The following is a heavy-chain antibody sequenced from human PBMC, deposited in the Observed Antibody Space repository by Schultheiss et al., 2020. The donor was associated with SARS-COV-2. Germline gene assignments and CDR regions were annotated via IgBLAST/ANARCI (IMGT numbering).Heavy chain of an antibody. J-gene: IGHJ4*02. D-gene: IGHD2-2*01. CDR3: ARETYCSGTSCSFDY. V-gene: IGHV1-2*02. Sequence: ASVKVSCKASGYTFTSYAMNWVRQAPGQGLEWMGWINPNSGGTNYAQKFQGRVTMTRDTSISTAYMELSRLRSDDTAVYYCARETYCSGTSCSFDYWGQGTLVTVSS. CDR2: INPNSGGT. CDR1: GYTFTSYA.